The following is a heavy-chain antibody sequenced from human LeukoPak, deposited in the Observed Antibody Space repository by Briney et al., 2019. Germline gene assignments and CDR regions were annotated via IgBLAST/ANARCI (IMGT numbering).Heavy chain of an antibody. J-gene: IGHJ6*02. CDR3: ARDIATIFYYYGMDV. D-gene: IGHD3-9*01. V-gene: IGHV3-30*19. Sequence: GGSLRLSCAASGFTFSSYGMHWVRQAPGKGLEWVAVISYDGSNKNYADSVKGRFTISRDNSKTTLYLQMNSLRPEDTAVYYCARDIATIFYYYGMDVWGQGTTVTVSS. CDR2: ISYDGSNK. CDR1: GFTFSSYG.